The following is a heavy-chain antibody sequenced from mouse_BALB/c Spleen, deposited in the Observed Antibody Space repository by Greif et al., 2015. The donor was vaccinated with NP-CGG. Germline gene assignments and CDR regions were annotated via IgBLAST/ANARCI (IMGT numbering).Heavy chain of an antibody. CDR2: ISSGGSFT. CDR3: ARHEDRDH. V-gene: IGHV5-9*02. J-gene: IGHJ2*02. Sequence: EVQVVESGRGLVKPGGSMKLTCASSGFAFSSYDMSWVRQTPETWLAWFATISSGGSFTYYSDSVTGRFPISRDYPSNTLFLQMSSLRSEDTALYYCARHEDRDHWCQRTSLTVSA. CDR1: GFAFSSYD.